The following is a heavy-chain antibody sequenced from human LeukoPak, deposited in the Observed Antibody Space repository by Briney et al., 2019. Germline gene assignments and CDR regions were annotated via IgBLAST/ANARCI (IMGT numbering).Heavy chain of an antibody. Sequence: GGSLRLSCATSGFSLYNAWMNWVRQAPGKGLEWVGRIRSNSDGGTIDYAAPVKGRFTLSRDDSKDTLYLQMNSLQTEDTAVYYCATDFYDSTWGQGTLVTVSS. J-gene: IGHJ5*02. V-gene: IGHV3-15*07. D-gene: IGHD3-22*01. CDR2: IRSNSDGGTI. CDR1: GFSLYNAW. CDR3: ATDFYDST.